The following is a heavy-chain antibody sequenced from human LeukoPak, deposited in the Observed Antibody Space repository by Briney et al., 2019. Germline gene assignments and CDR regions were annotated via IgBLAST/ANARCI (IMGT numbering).Heavy chain of an antibody. D-gene: IGHD6-19*01. CDR1: GFTFDDYA. J-gene: IGHJ4*02. V-gene: IGHV3-9*01. CDR2: ISWNSGSI. Sequence: GGSLRLSCAASGFTFDDYAMHWVRQAPGKGLEWVSGISWNSGSIGYADSVKGRFTISRDNSKNTLYPQMNSLRAEDTAVYYCARDRLSSGWYDYWGQGTLVTVSS. CDR3: ARDRLSSGWYDY.